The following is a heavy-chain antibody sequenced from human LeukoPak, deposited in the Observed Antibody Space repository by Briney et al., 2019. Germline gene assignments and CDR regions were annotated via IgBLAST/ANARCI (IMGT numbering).Heavy chain of an antibody. Sequence: GGSLRLSCAASGFTFSTYAMHWVRQAPGKRLECVSGISSNGGDTYYANSVKGRFTISRDNSENTLYLQMGSLRAEDMAVYYCARSAGRDAYNFDYWGQGTLVTVSS. CDR3: ARSAGRDAYNFDY. V-gene: IGHV3-64*01. CDR2: ISSNGGDT. D-gene: IGHD5-24*01. CDR1: GFTFSTYA. J-gene: IGHJ4*02.